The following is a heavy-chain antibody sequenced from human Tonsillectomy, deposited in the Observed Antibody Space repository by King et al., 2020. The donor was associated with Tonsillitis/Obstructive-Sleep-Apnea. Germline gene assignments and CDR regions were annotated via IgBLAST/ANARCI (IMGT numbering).Heavy chain of an antibody. J-gene: IGHJ5*02. CDR3: ARDRRIAARQKDNWFDP. CDR2: INTNTGNP. V-gene: IGHV7-4-1*02. D-gene: IGHD6-6*01. Sequence: LVQSGSELKKPGASVKVSCKASGYTFTSYAMHWVRQAPGQGLEWMGWINTNTGNPTYAQGFTGRFVFSLDTSVSTAYLQISSLKAEDTAVYYCARDRRIAARQKDNWFDPWGQGTLVTVSS. CDR1: GYTFTSYA.